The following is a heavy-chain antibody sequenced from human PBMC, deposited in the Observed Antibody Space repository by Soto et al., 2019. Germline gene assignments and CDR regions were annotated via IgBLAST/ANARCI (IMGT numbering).Heavy chain of an antibody. V-gene: IGHV4-59*12. J-gene: IGHJ6*02. D-gene: IGHD3-10*01. Sequence: PSETLSLTCTVSGGSISSYYWSWIRQPPGKGLEWIGYIYYSGSTNYNPSLKSRVTISVDTSKNQFSLKLSSVTAADTAVYYCARTYGSGSYYSAHYYYYGMDVWGQGTTVTVSS. CDR1: GGSISSYY. CDR3: ARTYGSGSYYSAHYYYYGMDV. CDR2: IYYSGST.